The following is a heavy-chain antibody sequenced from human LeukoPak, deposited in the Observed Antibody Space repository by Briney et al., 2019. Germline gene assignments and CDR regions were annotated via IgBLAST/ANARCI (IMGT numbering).Heavy chain of an antibody. CDR2: INHSGST. V-gene: IGHV4-34*01. Sequence: SETLSLTCAVYGGSFSGYYWSWIRQPPGKGLEWIGEINHSGSTNYNPSLESRVTISVDTSKNQFSLKLSSVTAADTAVYYCAGGVGYDFWSGYYTSDYYYYYYMDVWGKGTTVTVSS. CDR3: AGGVGYDFWSGYYTSDYYYYYYMDV. J-gene: IGHJ6*03. D-gene: IGHD3-3*01. CDR1: GGSFSGYY.